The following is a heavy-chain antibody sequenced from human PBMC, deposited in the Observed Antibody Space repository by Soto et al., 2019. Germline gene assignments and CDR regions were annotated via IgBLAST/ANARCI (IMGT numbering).Heavy chain of an antibody. CDR2: LSGSGGST. V-gene: IGHV3-23*01. Sequence: GGSLRLSCAASGFTFSSYAMSWVRQAPGKGLEWVSALSGSGGSTYYADSVKGRFTISRDNSKNTLYLQMNSLRAEDTAVYYCVKDDYYDSSGYYPGGHFDSWGQGTLVTVSS. D-gene: IGHD3-22*01. CDR1: GFTFSSYA. J-gene: IGHJ4*02. CDR3: VKDDYYDSSGYYPGGHFDS.